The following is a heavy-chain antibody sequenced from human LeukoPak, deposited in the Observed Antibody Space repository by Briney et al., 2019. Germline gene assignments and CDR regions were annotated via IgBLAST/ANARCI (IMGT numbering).Heavy chain of an antibody. D-gene: IGHD6-13*01. J-gene: IGHJ6*03. CDR1: GFTFSTHS. V-gene: IGHV3-48*04. CDR3: AKDGYSSSKIRRYYYYYYYMDV. Sequence: GGSLRLSCAASGFTFSTHSMVWVRQAPGKGLECVSYISSSSSTIYYADSVKGRFTISRDNAKNSLYLQMNSLRAEDTALYYCAKDGYSSSKIRRYYYYYYYMDVWGKGTTVTVSS. CDR2: ISSSSSTI.